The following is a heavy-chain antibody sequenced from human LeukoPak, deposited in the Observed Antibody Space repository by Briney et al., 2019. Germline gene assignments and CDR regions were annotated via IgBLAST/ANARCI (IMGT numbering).Heavy chain of an antibody. V-gene: IGHV1-2*02. D-gene: IGHD6-19*01. Sequence: ASVKVSCKASGYTFTGYYMHWVRQAPGQGLEWMGWINPNSGGSNYAQKFQGRVTMTRDTSISTAYMELSRLRSDDTAVYYRARVHEWLVRTYSFDYWGQGTLVTVSS. CDR2: INPNSGGS. CDR3: ARVHEWLVRTYSFDY. J-gene: IGHJ4*02. CDR1: GYTFTGYY.